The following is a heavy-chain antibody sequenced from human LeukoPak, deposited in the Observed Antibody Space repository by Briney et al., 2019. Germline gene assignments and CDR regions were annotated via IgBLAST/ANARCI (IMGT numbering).Heavy chain of an antibody. Sequence: SQTLSLTCAISGDSVSGKSVAWNWIRQSPSRGLEWLGRTFYRTKWSSEYATSMKGRITINPDTSKNQFSLQLISVTPEDTAVYYCARGDGPIHGRYYFDYWGQGTLITVSS. CDR2: TFYRTKWSS. D-gene: IGHD3-10*01. V-gene: IGHV6-1*01. CDR3: ARGDGPIHGRYYFDY. J-gene: IGHJ4*02. CDR1: GDSVSGKSVA.